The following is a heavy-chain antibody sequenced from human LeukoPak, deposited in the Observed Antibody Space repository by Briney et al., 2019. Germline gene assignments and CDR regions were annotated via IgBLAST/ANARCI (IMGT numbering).Heavy chain of an antibody. V-gene: IGHV3-48*04. CDR3: ASDKTAQLDNYYYYMGV. Sequence: GGSLRLSCAASGFTFSSYSMNWVRQAPGKGLEWVSYISSSGSTIYYADSVKGRFTISRDNAKNSLYLQMNSLRAEDTAVYYCASDKTAQLDNYYYYMGVWGKGTTVTISS. J-gene: IGHJ6*03. CDR2: ISSSGSTI. CDR1: GFTFSSYS. D-gene: IGHD6-13*01.